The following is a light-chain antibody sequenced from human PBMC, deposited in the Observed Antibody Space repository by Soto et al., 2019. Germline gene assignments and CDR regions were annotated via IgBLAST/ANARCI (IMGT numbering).Light chain of an antibody. CDR3: SSFAGSKV. CDR1: SSDVGANNY. V-gene: IGLV2-8*01. Sequence: QSALTQPPSASGSPGQSVTISCTGSSSDVGANNYVSWYQQHPGKAPKLMIYEVSKRPSGVPDRFSGSKSGNTASLTVSGLQAEDEADYYCSSFAGSKVFGGGTKL. J-gene: IGLJ2*01. CDR2: EVS.